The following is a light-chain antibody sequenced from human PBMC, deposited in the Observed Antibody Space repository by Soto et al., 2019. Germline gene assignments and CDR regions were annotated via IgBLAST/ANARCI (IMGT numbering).Light chain of an antibody. CDR2: EAS. V-gene: IGKV1-12*01. CDR1: QAISDW. J-gene: IGKJ3*01. CDR3: QQAFSFPFT. Sequence: DIQMTQSPSSVSASVGDRVTITCRASQAISDWIAWYQQKPGKAPKLLISEASSLQSGVPSRFSGSGSGTDFTLTISSLQSEDFATYYCQQAFSFPFTFGPGTKVDIK.